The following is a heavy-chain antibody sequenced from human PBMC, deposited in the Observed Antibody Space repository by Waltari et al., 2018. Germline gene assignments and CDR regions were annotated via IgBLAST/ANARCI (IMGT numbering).Heavy chain of an antibody. CDR1: GYTFTGYY. Sequence: QVQLVQSGAEVKKPGASVKVSCKASGYTFTGYYMHWVRRAPGQGLEWMGRINPNSGGTNYAQKFQGRVTMTRDTSISTAYMELSRLRSDDTAVYYCAREAGAYSSSWYRSFDYWGQGTLVTVSS. V-gene: IGHV1-2*06. CDR3: AREAGAYSSSWYRSFDY. J-gene: IGHJ4*02. D-gene: IGHD6-13*01. CDR2: INPNSGGT.